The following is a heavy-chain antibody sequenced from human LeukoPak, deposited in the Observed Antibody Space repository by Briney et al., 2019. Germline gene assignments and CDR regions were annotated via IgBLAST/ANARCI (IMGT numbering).Heavy chain of an antibody. Sequence: GASVKVSCKASGYTFTTYAMHWVRQAPGQRLEWMGWINAGNGNTKYSQKFQARVTITRDTSASTVYMELSSLRSEDTAAYYCARDPIGSRWPYYFDYWGQGTLVTVSS. D-gene: IGHD6-13*01. CDR1: GYTFTTYA. CDR2: INAGNGNT. CDR3: ARDPIGSRWPYYFDY. J-gene: IGHJ4*02. V-gene: IGHV1-3*01.